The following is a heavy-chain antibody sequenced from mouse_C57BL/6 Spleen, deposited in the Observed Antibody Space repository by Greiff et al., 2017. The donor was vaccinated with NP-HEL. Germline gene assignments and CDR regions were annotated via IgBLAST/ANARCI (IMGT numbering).Heavy chain of an antibody. J-gene: IGHJ1*03. CDR2: INPNYGTT. CDR1: GYSFTDYN. CDR3: ARSDYYGSRSDGYFDV. Sequence: EVHLVESGPELVKPGASVKISCKASGYSFTDYNMNWVKQSNGKSLEWIGVINPNYGTTSYNQKFKGKATLTVDQSSSTAYMQLNSLTSEDSAVYYCARSDYYGSRSDGYFDVWGTGTTVTVSS. V-gene: IGHV1-39*01. D-gene: IGHD1-1*01.